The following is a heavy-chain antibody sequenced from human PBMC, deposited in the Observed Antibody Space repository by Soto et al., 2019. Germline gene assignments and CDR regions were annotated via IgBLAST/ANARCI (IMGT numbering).Heavy chain of an antibody. CDR2: IYPGDSDT. Sequence: GESLKISCKTSGYNFYIAWIGWVRQMPGKGLEWIGIIYPGDSDTKYGPPFQGRVTMSVDTSLTTAFLQWDSLKTSDTAIYYCARGGPGFQWLDRWGQGTLVTVSS. D-gene: IGHD1-26*01. CDR3: ARGGPGFQWLDR. CDR1: GYNFYIAW. V-gene: IGHV5-51*01. J-gene: IGHJ5*02.